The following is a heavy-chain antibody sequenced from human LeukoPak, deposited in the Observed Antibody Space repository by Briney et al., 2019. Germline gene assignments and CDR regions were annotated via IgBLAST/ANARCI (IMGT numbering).Heavy chain of an antibody. V-gene: IGHV4-59*08. CDR3: ARGGGGHGGWFDP. D-gene: IGHD2-21*01. CDR2: IYYSGST. CDR1: DRSISSYY. Sequence: SDTLSLTCTVSDRSISSYYWSWIRQPPGKGLECIGYIYYSGSTNYNPSLKSRVTISVDTSKNQFSLKLSSVTAADTAVYYCARGGGGHGGWFDPWGQGTLVTVSS. J-gene: IGHJ5*02.